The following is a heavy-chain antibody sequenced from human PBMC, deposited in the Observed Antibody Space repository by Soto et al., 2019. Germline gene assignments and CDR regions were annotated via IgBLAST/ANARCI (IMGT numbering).Heavy chain of an antibody. V-gene: IGHV3-21*01. Sequence: EVQLVESGGGLVKPGGSLRLSCAASGFTFSSYSMNWVRQAPGKGLEWVSSISSSSSYIYYADSVKGRFTISRDNAKNSLYLQMNSLRAEDTAVYYCARDRRGTPLSSIAAPADYWGQGTLVTVSS. D-gene: IGHD6-6*01. CDR3: ARDRRGTPLSSIAAPADY. J-gene: IGHJ4*02. CDR2: ISSSSSYI. CDR1: GFTFSSYS.